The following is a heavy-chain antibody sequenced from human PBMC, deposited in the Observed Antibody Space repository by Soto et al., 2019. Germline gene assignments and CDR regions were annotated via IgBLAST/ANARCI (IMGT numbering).Heavy chain of an antibody. CDR3: AKDKGYCSGGSCPPYYYYYYGMDV. J-gene: IGHJ6*02. D-gene: IGHD2-15*01. V-gene: IGHV3-23*01. CDR2: ISGSGGST. Sequence: EVQLLESGGGLVQPGGSLRLSCAASGFTFSSYAMSWVRQAPGKGLEWVSAISGSGGSTYYADSVKGRFTISRDNSKNTLYLQMNSLRAEDTAVYYCAKDKGYCSGGSCPPYYYYYYGMDVWGQGTTVTVSS. CDR1: GFTFSSYA.